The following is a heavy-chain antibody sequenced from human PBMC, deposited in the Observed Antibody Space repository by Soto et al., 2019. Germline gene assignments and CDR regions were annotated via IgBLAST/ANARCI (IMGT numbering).Heavy chain of an antibody. J-gene: IGHJ4*02. CDR3: ARIQNNWNAVDY. D-gene: IGHD1-20*01. CDR2: IDWDDDK. V-gene: IGHV2-70*11. Sequence: GPTLGNPPQTPTLTRTFSWVSLRTSGKCVSWIRQPPGKALEWLARIDWDDDKYYSTSLKTRLTISKDTSKNQVVLTMTNMDPVDTATYYCARIQNNWNAVDYWGQGTLVTVSS. CDR1: WVSLRTSGKC.